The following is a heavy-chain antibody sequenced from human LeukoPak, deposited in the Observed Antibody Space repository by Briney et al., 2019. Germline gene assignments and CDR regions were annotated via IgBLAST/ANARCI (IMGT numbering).Heavy chain of an antibody. CDR1: GFTFSSYS. J-gene: IGHJ4*02. CDR2: ISSSSSTI. D-gene: IGHD3-3*01. V-gene: IGHV3-48*01. CDR3: ARGHWSGYFFFDY. Sequence: GGSLRLSCAASGFTFSSYSMNWVRQAPGKGLEWVSYISSSSSTIYYADSVKGRCTISRDNAKNSLYLQMNSLRAEDTAVYYCARGHWSGYFFFDYWGQGTLVTVSS.